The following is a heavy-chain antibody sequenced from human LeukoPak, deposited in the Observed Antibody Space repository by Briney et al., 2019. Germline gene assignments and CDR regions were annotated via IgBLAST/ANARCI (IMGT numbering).Heavy chain of an antibody. V-gene: IGHV3-30-3*01. CDR3: ARDNGLRLLITYYFDC. CDR2: ISYDESNK. J-gene: IGHJ4*02. CDR1: GFTFSSYA. D-gene: IGHD3-9*01. Sequence: TGGSLRLSCAASGFTFSSYAMHWVRQAPGKGLEWVAVISYDESNKYYADSVKGRFTISRDNSKNTLYLQMSSLRTEDTAVYYCARDNGLRLLITYYFDCWGQGTLVTVSS.